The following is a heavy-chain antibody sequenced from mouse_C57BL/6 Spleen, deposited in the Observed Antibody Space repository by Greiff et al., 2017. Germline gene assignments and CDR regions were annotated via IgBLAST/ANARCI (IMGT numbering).Heavy chain of an antibody. CDR2: ISYDGSN. CDR1: GYSITSGYY. J-gene: IGHJ4*01. D-gene: IGHD2-1*01. Sequence: DVQLQESGPGLVKPSQSLSLTCSVTGYSITSGYYWNWIRQFPGNKLEWMGYISYDGSNNYNPSLKNRISITRDTSKNQFFLKLNSVTTEDTATYYCARGDYGNYLYYAMDYWGQGTSVTVSS. CDR3: ARGDYGNYLYYAMDY. V-gene: IGHV3-6*01.